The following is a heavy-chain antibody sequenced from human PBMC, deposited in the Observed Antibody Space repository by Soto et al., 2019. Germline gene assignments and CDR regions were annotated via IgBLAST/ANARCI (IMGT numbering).Heavy chain of an antibody. D-gene: IGHD3-22*01. J-gene: IGHJ5*02. CDR3: ARGFYYDDSWFDP. CDR1: GGSISSYY. CDR2: IYYSGST. Sequence: QVQLQESGPGLVKPSETLSLTCTVSGGSISSYYWSWIRQPPGTGLEWIGYIYYSGSTNYNPSHKSRETVAVDTSKSQFSLTLSSVTAADTAVYYCARGFYYDDSWFDPWGQGTLVTVSS. V-gene: IGHV4-59*01.